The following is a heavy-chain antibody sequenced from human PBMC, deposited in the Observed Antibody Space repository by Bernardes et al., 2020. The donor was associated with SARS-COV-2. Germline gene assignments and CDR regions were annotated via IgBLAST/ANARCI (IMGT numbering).Heavy chain of an antibody. V-gene: IGHV3-30-3*01. CDR1: GITFSTYA. D-gene: IGHD4-17*01. CDR3: ARGYGGNYYYGMDV. Sequence: GGSLRLSCAASGITFSTYAMHWVRQAPGKGLEWAALISYDGSNKYHADSVKGRFTISRDNSKNTLYLQMNSLRAEDTAVYYCARGYGGNYYYGMDVWGQGTTVTVSS. J-gene: IGHJ6*02. CDR2: ISYDGSNK.